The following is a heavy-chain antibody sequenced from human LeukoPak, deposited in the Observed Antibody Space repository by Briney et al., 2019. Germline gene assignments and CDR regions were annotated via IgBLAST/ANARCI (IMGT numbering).Heavy chain of an antibody. Sequence: PGGSLRLSCAASGFTFSSYAMSWVRQAPGKGLEWVAVISYDGSNKYYADSVKGRFTISRDNSKNTLYLQMNSLRAEDTAVYYCAKDNSGSKRHGMDVWGQGTTVTVSS. CDR3: AKDNSGSKRHGMDV. CDR1: GFTFSSYA. V-gene: IGHV3-30*18. CDR2: ISYDGSNK. J-gene: IGHJ6*02. D-gene: IGHD1-26*01.